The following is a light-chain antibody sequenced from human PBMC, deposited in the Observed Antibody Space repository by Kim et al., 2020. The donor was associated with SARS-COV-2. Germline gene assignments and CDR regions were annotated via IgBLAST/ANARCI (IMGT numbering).Light chain of an antibody. CDR2: AAS. CDR3: QKYNNAPRT. J-gene: IGKJ1*01. CDR1: QDISNY. V-gene: IGKV1-27*01. Sequence: ASVGDRVTITCRASQDISNYLAWYQQRPGKVPKLLIYAASTLQSGVPSRFSGSGSGTDFTLTISSLQPEDVATYYCQKYNNAPRTFGQGTKVDIK.